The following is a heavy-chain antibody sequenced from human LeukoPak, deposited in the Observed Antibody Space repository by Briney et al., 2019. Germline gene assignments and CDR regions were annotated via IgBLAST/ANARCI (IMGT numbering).Heavy chain of an antibody. V-gene: IGHV4-34*01. D-gene: IGHD5-12*01. CDR3: ARVVYSGYPTLDY. Sequence: SETLSLTCAVYGGSFSGYYWSWIRQPPGKGLEWIGEISHSGSTNYNPSLKSRVTISVDTSKNQFSLKLSSVTAADTAVYYCARVVYSGYPTLDYWGQGTLVTVSS. CDR1: GGSFSGYY. CDR2: ISHSGST. J-gene: IGHJ4*02.